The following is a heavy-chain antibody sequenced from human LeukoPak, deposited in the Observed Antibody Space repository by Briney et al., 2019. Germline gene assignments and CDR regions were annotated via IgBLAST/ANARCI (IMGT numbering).Heavy chain of an antibody. D-gene: IGHD6-13*01. CDR2: IYSSGST. CDR3: ARRMYSSSWYLSWFDP. V-gene: IGHV4-4*07. J-gene: IGHJ5*02. CDR1: GGSINNFY. Sequence: SETLSLTCTVSGGSINNFYWIWIRQPAGKGPEWIGRIYSSGSTNYNASLKSRVTMSLDASKNQFSLKLSSVTAADTAVYYCARRMYSSSWYLSWFDPWGQGTLVSVSS.